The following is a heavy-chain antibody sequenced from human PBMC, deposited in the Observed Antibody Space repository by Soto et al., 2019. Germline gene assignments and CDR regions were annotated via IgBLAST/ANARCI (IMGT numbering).Heavy chain of an antibody. CDR1: GFTFSSYA. J-gene: IGHJ4*02. Sequence: EVQLLESGGGLVQPGGSLRLSCAASGFTFSSYAMSWVRQAPGKGLEWVSLISGSGRTTFYADSVKGRFTISRDDSKNTLYLQMNSLRVEDTAVYYCAKDPHNWNDPGVDYWGQGTLVTVSS. CDR2: ISGSGRTT. V-gene: IGHV3-23*01. D-gene: IGHD1-1*01. CDR3: AKDPHNWNDPGVDY.